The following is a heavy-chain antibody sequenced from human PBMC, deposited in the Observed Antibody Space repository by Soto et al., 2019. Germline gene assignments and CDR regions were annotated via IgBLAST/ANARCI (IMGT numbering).Heavy chain of an antibody. CDR2: IGSDGGNT. V-gene: IGHV3-64*01. D-gene: IGHD5-18*01. Sequence: VQLVESGGGLVQPGGSLRLSCAASGFTFSSYAMHWVRQAPGKGLEYVSAIGSDGGNTYYANSVKDRFTISRDNSKNTLYLQMGRLRTEDMAVYYCARGDPYSDTLRNDAFDIWGQGTMVTVSS. CDR3: ARGDPYSDTLRNDAFDI. J-gene: IGHJ3*02. CDR1: GFTFSSYA.